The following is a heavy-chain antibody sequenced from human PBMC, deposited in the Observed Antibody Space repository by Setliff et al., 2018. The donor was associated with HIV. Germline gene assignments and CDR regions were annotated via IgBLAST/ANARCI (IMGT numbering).Heavy chain of an antibody. D-gene: IGHD6-13*01. CDR3: ARDGQQLVSYYYYYYMDV. J-gene: IGHJ6*03. Sequence: ASVKVSCKASGYTFTNFAIHWVRQAPGQRLEWMGWLNGGSGNTKYAQKFQGRVTITRDTSASTVYMELISLRSEDTAVYYCARDGQQLVSYYYYYYMDVWGKGTTVTVSS. CDR1: GYTFTNFA. CDR2: LNGGSGNT. V-gene: IGHV1-3*01.